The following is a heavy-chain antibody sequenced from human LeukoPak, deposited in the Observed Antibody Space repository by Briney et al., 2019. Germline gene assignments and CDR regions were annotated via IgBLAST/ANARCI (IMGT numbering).Heavy chain of an antibody. Sequence: PSETLSLTCTVSGGSISSGSYYWSWIRQPAGKGLEWIGRIYTSGSTNYNPSLKSRVTISVDTSKNQFSLRLSSVTAADTAVYYCARASYSYDINGWVPFDYWGQGTLVTVSS. CDR1: GGSISSGSYY. CDR2: IYTSGST. CDR3: ARASYSYDINGWVPFDY. J-gene: IGHJ4*02. D-gene: IGHD3-22*01. V-gene: IGHV4-61*02.